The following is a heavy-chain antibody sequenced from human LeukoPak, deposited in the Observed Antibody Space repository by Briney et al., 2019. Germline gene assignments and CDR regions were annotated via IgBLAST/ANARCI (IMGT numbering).Heavy chain of an antibody. CDR3: ARGSVVGNWFDP. CDR2: INHSGST. J-gene: IGHJ5*02. CDR1: GGSFSGYY. D-gene: IGHD1-26*01. V-gene: IGHV4-34*01. Sequence: ETLSLTCAVYGGSFSGYYWSWIRQPPGKGLEWIGEINHSGSTNYNPSLKSRVTISVDTSKNQFSLKLSSVTAADTAVYYCARGSVVGNWFDPWGQGTLVTVSS.